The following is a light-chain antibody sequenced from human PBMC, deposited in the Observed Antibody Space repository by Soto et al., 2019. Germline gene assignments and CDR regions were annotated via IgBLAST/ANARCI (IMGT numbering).Light chain of an antibody. Sequence: DIQITQSPSTLSASVGDRVTITCRASQSISTWLAWYQQKPGKAPKLLIYKASNLENGVPSRFSGSGSGTEFTLTISSLQPEDFATYYCQQYNTYWTFGQGTKVEIK. CDR3: QQYNTYWT. J-gene: IGKJ1*01. CDR1: QSISTW. V-gene: IGKV1-5*03. CDR2: KAS.